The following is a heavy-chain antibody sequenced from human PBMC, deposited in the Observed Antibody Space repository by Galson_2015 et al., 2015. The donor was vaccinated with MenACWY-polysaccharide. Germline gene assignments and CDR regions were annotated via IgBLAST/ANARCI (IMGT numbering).Heavy chain of an antibody. V-gene: IGHV4-4*07. J-gene: IGHJ2*01. CDR3: ARRNLGNWFVEL. CDR1: HGSLTSYY. Sequence: SEPLSLTCTVSHGSLTSYYWSLIRRPAGKGLEWIGRIHASGSTTYNPSFRSRVTMSVDTSKNQFSLSLTSVTAADTAVYYCARRNLGNWFVELWGRCALVTVSS. D-gene: IGHD1-14*01. CDR2: IHASGST.